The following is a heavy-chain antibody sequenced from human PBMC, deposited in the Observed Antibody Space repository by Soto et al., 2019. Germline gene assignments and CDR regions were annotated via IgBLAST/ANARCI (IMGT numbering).Heavy chain of an antibody. Sequence: TSETLSLTCTVSGGSISSYYWSWIRQPPGKGLEWIGYIYYSGSTNYNPSLKSRVTISVDTSKNQFSLRLSSVTAADTAKYFCVRYYFVTSGYSNWLDSWGPGTLVTVAS. J-gene: IGHJ5*01. CDR1: GGSISSYY. CDR2: IYYSGST. D-gene: IGHD3-22*01. V-gene: IGHV4-59*12. CDR3: VRYYFVTSGYSNWLDS.